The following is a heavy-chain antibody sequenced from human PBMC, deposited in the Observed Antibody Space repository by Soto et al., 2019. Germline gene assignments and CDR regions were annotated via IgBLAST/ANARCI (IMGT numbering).Heavy chain of an antibody. CDR3: AKGLAYCGCDCYSNFDL. D-gene: IGHD2-21*02. J-gene: IGHJ2*01. Sequence: QVQLVESGGGVVQPGRSLRLSCAASGFTFSSYGMHWVRQAPGKGLEWVAVISYDGSNKYYADSVKGRFTISRDNSKNTLYLQMHSLRAEDTSVYDCAKGLAYCGCDCYSNFDLWGRGTLVTVAS. V-gene: IGHV3-30*18. CDR1: GFTFSSYG. CDR2: ISYDGSNK.